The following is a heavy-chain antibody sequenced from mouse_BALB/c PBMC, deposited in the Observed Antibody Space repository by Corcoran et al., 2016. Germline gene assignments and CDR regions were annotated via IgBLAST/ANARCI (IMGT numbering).Heavy chain of an antibody. Sequence: QIQLVQSGPELKKPGETVKISCKASGYTFTNYGMNWVKQAPGKGLKWMGWINTYTGEPIYVDDFKGRFAFSLETSASTAYLQINNLKNEDMATYFCAREPYAMDYWGQGTSVTVSS. J-gene: IGHJ4*01. CDR3: AREPYAMDY. CDR1: GYTFTNYG. V-gene: IGHV9-1*02. CDR2: INTYTGEP.